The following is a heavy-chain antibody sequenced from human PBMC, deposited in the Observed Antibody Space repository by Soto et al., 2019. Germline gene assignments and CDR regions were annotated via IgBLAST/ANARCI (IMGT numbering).Heavy chain of an antibody. CDR1: GFTFSSYS. V-gene: IGHV3-48*01. CDR2: ISSSSSTI. J-gene: IGHJ6*03. CDR3: ARARVPITIFGVANENYYYYMDV. Sequence: PGGSLRLSCAASGFTFSSYSMNWVRQAPGKGLEWVSYISSSSSTIYYADSVKGRFTISRDNAKNSLYLQMNSLRAEDTAVYYCARARVPITIFGVANENYYYYMDVWGKGTTVTVSS. D-gene: IGHD3-3*01.